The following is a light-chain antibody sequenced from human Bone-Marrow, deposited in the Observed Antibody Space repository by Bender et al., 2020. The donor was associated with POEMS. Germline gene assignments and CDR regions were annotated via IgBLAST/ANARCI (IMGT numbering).Light chain of an antibody. V-gene: IGLV2-23*02. J-gene: IGLJ1*01. CDR2: DVN. CDR3: YSYAGSWTFGV. CDR1: SSNSGTFGL. Sequence: QSALTQPASVSGSPGQSITISCTATSSNSGTFGLVSWYQQLPGKAPKLIIYDVNKRPSVVSTRFSGSKAGNTASLTISALQPDDAADYYCYSYAGSWTFGVFATGTQVPV.